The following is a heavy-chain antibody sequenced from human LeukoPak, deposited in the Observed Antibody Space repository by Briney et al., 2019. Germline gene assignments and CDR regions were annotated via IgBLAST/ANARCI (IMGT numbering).Heavy chain of an antibody. CDR3: ARGPTQRLAVDY. Sequence: SVKVSCKASGGTFSSYDISWVRQAPGQGLEWMGGVMPIFATANYAQKFQGRVTITADKSTSTAYMELSSLRSEDTAVYYCARGPTQRLAVDYWGQGTLVTVSS. J-gene: IGHJ4*02. CDR2: VMPIFATA. CDR1: GGTFSSYD. D-gene: IGHD6-25*01. V-gene: IGHV1-69*06.